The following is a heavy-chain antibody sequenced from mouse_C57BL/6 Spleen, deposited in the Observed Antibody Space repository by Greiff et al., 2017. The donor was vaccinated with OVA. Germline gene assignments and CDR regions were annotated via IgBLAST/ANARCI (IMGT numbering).Heavy chain of an antibody. Sequence: EVKLVESGGGLVKPGGSLKLSCAASGFTFSSYTMSWVRQTPEKRLEWVANISGGGGNTDYPDSVKGRVTISRDNAKNTLYLQMSSLRSEDTAVYYCARTIYFYFDDWGQGTTLTVSS. CDR3: ARTIYFYFDD. J-gene: IGHJ2*01. CDR1: GFTFSSYT. V-gene: IGHV5-9*04. D-gene: IGHD2-1*01. CDR2: ISGGGGNT.